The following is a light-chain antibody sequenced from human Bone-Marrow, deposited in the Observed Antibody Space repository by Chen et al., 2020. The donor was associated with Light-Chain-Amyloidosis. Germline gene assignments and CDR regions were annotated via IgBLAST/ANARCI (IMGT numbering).Light chain of an antibody. J-gene: IGLJ2*01. CDR2: KNN. CDR3: AAWDDSLSGVV. V-gene: IGLV1-47*01. Sequence: QSVLTQPPSASGTPGQRVTISCSGSSSNIGSNYVYWYQQLPGTAPKLLIYKNNQRPTVVPDRVSGYKSGTSASLAISGLRSEDEADYYCAAWDDSLSGVVCGGGTKLTVL. CDR1: SSNIGSNY.